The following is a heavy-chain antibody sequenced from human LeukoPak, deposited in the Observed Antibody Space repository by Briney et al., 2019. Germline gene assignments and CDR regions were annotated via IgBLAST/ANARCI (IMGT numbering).Heavy chain of an antibody. V-gene: IGHV3-20*04. CDR3: ARDINPRDYYDSSVNAFDI. D-gene: IGHD3-22*01. CDR2: INWNGGST. CDR1: GFTFDDYG. J-gene: IGHJ3*02. Sequence: GGSLRLSCAAPGFTFDDYGMSWVRQAPGKGLEWVSGINWNGGSTGYADSVKGRFTISRDNAKNSLYLQMNSLRAEDTALYYCARDINPRDYYDSSVNAFDIWGQGTMVTVSS.